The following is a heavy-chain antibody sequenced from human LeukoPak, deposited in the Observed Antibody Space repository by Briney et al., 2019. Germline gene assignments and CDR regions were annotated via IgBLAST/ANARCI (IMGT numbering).Heavy chain of an antibody. CDR2: IYYSGST. V-gene: IGHV4-39*01. J-gene: IGHJ4*02. D-gene: IGHD3-9*01. Sequence: PSETLSLTCTVSGGSISSSSYYWGWIRQPPGKGLEWIGSIYYSGSTYYNPSLKGRVTISVDTSKNQFSLKLSSVTAADTAVYYCAGRYFDWLLYDYWGQGTLVTVSS. CDR3: AGRYFDWLLYDY. CDR1: GGSISSSSYY.